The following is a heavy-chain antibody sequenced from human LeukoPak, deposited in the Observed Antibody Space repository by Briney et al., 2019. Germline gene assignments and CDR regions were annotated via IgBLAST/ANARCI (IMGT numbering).Heavy chain of an antibody. J-gene: IGHJ4*02. V-gene: IGHV4-39*01. CDR3: ATGRYRW. CDR1: GGSTSGSSYY. Sequence: SETLSLSCTVSGGSTSGSSYYWGWIRQPPGKGLEWIGSIYFSGTTYYKSSLRSRLTISVDTSKNQFSLKLSSVTAADTAMYYCATGRYRWWGRGTLVTVSS. D-gene: IGHD5-24*01. CDR2: IYFSGTT.